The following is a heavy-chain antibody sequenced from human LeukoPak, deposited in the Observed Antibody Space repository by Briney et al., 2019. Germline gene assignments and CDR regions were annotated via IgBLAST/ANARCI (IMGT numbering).Heavy chain of an antibody. J-gene: IGHJ4*02. CDR3: TRGVTIVPDY. CDR2: ISDSVSGGST. Sequence: PGGSLRLSCAASGFTFNNYAMTWVRQAPGKGLEWVSTISDSVSGGSTYYADSVKGRFTISRDNSKNTLYLQMNSLRVEDTAVYYCTRGVTIVPDYWGQGTLVTVSS. CDR1: GFTFNNYA. D-gene: IGHD2-8*01. V-gene: IGHV3-23*01.